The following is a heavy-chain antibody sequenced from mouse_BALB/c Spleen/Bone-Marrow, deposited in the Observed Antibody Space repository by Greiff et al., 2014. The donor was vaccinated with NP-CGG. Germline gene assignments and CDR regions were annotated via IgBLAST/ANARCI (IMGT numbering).Heavy chain of an antibody. CDR2: IDLANVNT. Sequence: LVESGAELVKPGASVKLSCTASGFNIKNTYIHWVKQRPEQGLEWIGRIDLANVNTKYDPKFQGKATITADTSSNTAYLQLSSLTSEDTAVYYCATYYYGSSLFAYWGQGTLVTVSA. J-gene: IGHJ3*01. CDR1: GFNIKNTY. CDR3: ATYYYGSSLFAY. V-gene: IGHV14-3*02. D-gene: IGHD1-1*01.